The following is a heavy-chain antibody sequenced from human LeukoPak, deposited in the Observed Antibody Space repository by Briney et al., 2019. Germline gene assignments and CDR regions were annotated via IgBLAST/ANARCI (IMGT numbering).Heavy chain of an antibody. CDR1: GFTFSTYA. V-gene: IGHV3-23*01. CDR2: SSGSGGTT. J-gene: IGHJ4*02. Sequence: PGGSLRLSCAASGFTFSTYAMSWVRQAPGKGLEWVSVSSGSGGTTYYADSVKGRFTITRDNSKNTLYLQMNSLRAEDTAVYYCAKDRGYCSSTSCYISPPDYWGQGTLVTVSS. D-gene: IGHD2-2*02. CDR3: AKDRGYCSSTSCYISPPDY.